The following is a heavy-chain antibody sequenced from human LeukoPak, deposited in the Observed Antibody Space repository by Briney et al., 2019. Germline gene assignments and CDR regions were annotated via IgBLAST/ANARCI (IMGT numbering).Heavy chain of an antibody. CDR1: GGSISSYY. CDR3: ARVVPAALFDY. D-gene: IGHD2-2*01. V-gene: IGHV4-59*12. J-gene: IGHJ4*02. CDR2: IYHSGST. Sequence: SETLSLTCTVSGGSISSYYWSWIRQPPGKGLEWIGYIYHSGSTYYNPSLKSRVTISVDRSKNQFSLKLSSVTAADTAVYYCARVVPAALFDYWGQGTLVTVSS.